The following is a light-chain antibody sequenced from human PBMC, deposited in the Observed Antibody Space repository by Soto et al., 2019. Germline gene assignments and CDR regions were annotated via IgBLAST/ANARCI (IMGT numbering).Light chain of an antibody. V-gene: IGKV3-15*01. Sequence: EIVMTQFPATLSVSPGERATLSCRASQSVSSNLAWYQQKPGQAPRLLIYGASTRATGIPASFSGSGSGTDFTLTISSLQSEDFAVYYCQQYNNWPGTFGQGTKVEI. CDR2: GAS. CDR1: QSVSSN. CDR3: QQYNNWPGT. J-gene: IGKJ1*01.